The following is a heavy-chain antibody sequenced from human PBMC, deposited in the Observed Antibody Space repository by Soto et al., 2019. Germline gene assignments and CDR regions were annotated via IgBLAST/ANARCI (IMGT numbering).Heavy chain of an antibody. V-gene: IGHV3-30-3*01. Sequence: GGSLRLSCAASGFTFSSYAMHWVRQAPGKGLEWVAVISYDGSNKYYADSVKGRFTISRDNSKNTLYLQMNSLRAEDTAVYYCARDLPGNDFWSGLRYNWFDPWGQGTLVTVSS. J-gene: IGHJ5*02. CDR1: GFTFSSYA. CDR2: ISYDGSNK. D-gene: IGHD3-3*01. CDR3: ARDLPGNDFWSGLRYNWFDP.